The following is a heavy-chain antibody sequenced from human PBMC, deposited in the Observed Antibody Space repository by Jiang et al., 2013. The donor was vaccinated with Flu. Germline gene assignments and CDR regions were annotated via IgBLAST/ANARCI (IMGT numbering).Heavy chain of an antibody. J-gene: IGHJ3*02. D-gene: IGHD2-21*02. Sequence: SQTLSLTCAISGDSVSSNSAAWNWIRQSPSRGLEWLGRTYYRSKWYKDYAVAMKSRITINPDTSKNRFSLQLNSVTPEDTAVYYCVRAGPTDYAFDIWGQGTMVTVSS. CDR1: GDSVSSNSAA. CDR2: TYYRSKWYK. V-gene: IGHV6-1*01. CDR3: VRAGPTDYAFDI.